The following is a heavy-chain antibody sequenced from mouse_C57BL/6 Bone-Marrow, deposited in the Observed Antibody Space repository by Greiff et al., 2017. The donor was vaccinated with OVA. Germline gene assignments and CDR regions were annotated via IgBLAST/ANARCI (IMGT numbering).Heavy chain of an antibody. Sequence: DVQLVESGPGLVKPSQSLSLTCSVTGYSITSGYYRNWIRQFPGNKLEWMGYISYDGSNNYNPSLKNRISITRDTSKNQLFLKLNSVTTEDTATYYCARGVYSPLRYWYFDVWGTGTTVTVSS. CDR1: GYSITSGYY. V-gene: IGHV3-6*01. CDR3: ARGVYSPLRYWYFDV. D-gene: IGHD2-12*01. CDR2: ISYDGSN. J-gene: IGHJ1*03.